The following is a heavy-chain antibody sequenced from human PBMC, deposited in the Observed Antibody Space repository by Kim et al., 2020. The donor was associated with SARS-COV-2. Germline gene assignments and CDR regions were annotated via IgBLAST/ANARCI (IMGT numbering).Heavy chain of an antibody. CDR3: ARRGLELRNAFDI. CDR2: IYYSGST. J-gene: IGHJ3*02. V-gene: IGHV4-59*13. Sequence: SETLSLTCTVSGGSISSYYWSWIRQPPGKGLEWIGYIYYSGSTNYNPSLKSRVTISVDTSKNQFSLKLSSVTAADTAVYYCARRGLELRNAFDIWGQGTMVTVSS. D-gene: IGHD1-7*01. CDR1: GGSISSYY.